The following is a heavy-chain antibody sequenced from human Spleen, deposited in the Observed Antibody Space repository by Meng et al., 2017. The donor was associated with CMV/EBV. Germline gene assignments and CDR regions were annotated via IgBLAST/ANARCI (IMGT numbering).Heavy chain of an antibody. CDR3: ARRGDDFWSGYLY. CDR2: ISNTGTTT. Sequence: GESLKISCVVSGFTFSGYSMNWVRQGPGKGLEWISYISNTGTTTDYADSVKGRFTISRDNAKNSLYLQMNSLTAEDTAVYYCARRGDDFWSGYLYWGQGALVIVSS. V-gene: IGHV3-48*04. CDR1: GFTFSGYS. D-gene: IGHD3-3*01. J-gene: IGHJ4*02.